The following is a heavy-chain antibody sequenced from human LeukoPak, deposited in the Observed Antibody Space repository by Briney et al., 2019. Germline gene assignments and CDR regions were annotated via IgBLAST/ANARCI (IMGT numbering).Heavy chain of an antibody. Sequence: ASVKVSCKASGGTLSSSGFSWVRQAPGQGLEWMGRILPIIDITNYEQKFQGRVTITADKSTSTVYMELSTLRSEDTAVYFCARDGGNGDKYFDDWGQGTLVTVSS. CDR1: GGTLSSSG. V-gene: IGHV1-69*04. CDR2: ILPIIDIT. CDR3: ARDGGNGDKYFDD. J-gene: IGHJ4*01. D-gene: IGHD4-23*01.